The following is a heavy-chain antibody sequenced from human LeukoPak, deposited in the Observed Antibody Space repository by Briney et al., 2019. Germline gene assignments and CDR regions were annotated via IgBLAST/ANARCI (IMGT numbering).Heavy chain of an antibody. CDR2: IYPGDSDT. V-gene: IGHV5-51*01. D-gene: IGHD1-26*01. CDR3: ATRGHGSGPYYFDY. CDR1: GYSFSSYW. Sequence: GESLKISCKDSGYSFSSYWIAWVRQMPGKGLEWMGIIYPGDSDTRYSPSFQGQVTISADKSITTAYLQWSSLKASDTAMYYCATRGHGSGPYYFDYWGQGTLVTVSS. J-gene: IGHJ4*02.